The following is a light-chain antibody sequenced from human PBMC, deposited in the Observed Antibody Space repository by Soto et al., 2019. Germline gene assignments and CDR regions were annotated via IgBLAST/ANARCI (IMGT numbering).Light chain of an antibody. J-gene: IGLJ2*01. CDR2: LSSDGSH. CDR1: SGHSSYA. Sequence: QLVLTQSPSASASLGASVKLTCTLSSGHSSYAIAWHQQQPEKGPRYLMKLSSDGSHSKGDGIPDRFSGSSSGAERYLTISSLQSEAEADYYCQTWDTGARVVFGGGTKVTVL. CDR3: QTWDTGARVV. V-gene: IGLV4-69*01.